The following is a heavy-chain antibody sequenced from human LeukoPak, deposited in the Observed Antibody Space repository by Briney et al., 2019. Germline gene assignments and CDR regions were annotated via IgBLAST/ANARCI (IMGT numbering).Heavy chain of an antibody. CDR2: IDGDGTTT. J-gene: IGHJ6*03. V-gene: IGHV3-74*01. Sequence: GGSLRLSCAASGFTFSSYWMHWVRQAPGKGLVWVSRIDGDGTTTNYADSVKGRFTISRDNAKNTLYIQINSLSAEDTAVYYCYVHHYYYYMDVWGKGTTVTVSS. D-gene: IGHD3-16*01. CDR1: GFTFSSYW. CDR3: YVHHYYYYMDV.